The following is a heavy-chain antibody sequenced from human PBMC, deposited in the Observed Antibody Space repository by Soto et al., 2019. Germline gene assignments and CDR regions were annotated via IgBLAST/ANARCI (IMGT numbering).Heavy chain of an antibody. CDR3: AKETTRFAVPPALDY. CDR1: GYTFNNYA. CDR2: ISYDGRNT. D-gene: IGHD1-1*01. Sequence: GGSLRLSCEASGYTFNNYAMHWVRLAAGKGLEWVAGISYDGRNTFYADSVKGRLTISRDDSKNTLSLQMNSLRAEDTAVYYCAKETTRFAVPPALDYWGQGTLVTVSS. V-gene: IGHV3-30*18. J-gene: IGHJ4*02.